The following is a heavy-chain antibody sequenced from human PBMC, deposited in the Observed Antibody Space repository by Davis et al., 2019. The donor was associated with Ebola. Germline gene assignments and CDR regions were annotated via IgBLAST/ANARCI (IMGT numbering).Heavy chain of an antibody. CDR2: ISYDGSNK. CDR1: GFTFSSYA. Sequence: GESLKISCAASGFTFSSYAMHWVRQAPGKGLEWVAVISYDGSNKYHADSVKGRFTISRDNSKNTLYLQMNSLRAEDTAVYYCARDLSTKEGYWGQGTLVTVSS. CDR3: ARDLSTKEGY. V-gene: IGHV3-30*04. J-gene: IGHJ4*02. D-gene: IGHD2-8*01.